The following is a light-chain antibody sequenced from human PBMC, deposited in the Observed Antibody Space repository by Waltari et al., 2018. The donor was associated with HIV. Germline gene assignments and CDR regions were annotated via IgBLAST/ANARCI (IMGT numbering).Light chain of an antibody. CDR3: QQSYTTPRT. V-gene: IGKV1-39*01. J-gene: IGKJ2*01. CDR2: AAS. Sequence: DIQMTQSPPSLSASIGDSVIITCRAGQNIGSYLNWFQQRSGKAPKLLIYAASTLVSGVPSRFSGSGSATDFTLTINSLQPEDFATYYCQQSYTTPRTFGQGTKLETK. CDR1: QNIGSY.